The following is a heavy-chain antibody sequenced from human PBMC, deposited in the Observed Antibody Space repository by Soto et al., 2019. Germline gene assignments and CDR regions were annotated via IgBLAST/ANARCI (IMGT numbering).Heavy chain of an antibody. CDR3: ARQSASDYGILTGYPLDY. Sequence: PGGSLRLSCAASGFTFDDYAMHWVRQAPGKGLEWVSGISWNSGSIGYADSVKGRFTISRDNAKNSLYLQMNSLRAEDTAMYYCARQSASDYGILTGYPLDYWGQGTLVTVSS. J-gene: IGHJ4*02. CDR1: GFTFDDYA. V-gene: IGHV3-9*01. D-gene: IGHD3-9*01. CDR2: ISWNSGSI.